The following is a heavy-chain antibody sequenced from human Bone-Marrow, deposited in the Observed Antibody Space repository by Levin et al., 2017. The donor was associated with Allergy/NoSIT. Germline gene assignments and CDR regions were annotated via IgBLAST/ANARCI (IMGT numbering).Heavy chain of an antibody. CDR2: VGGDGSST. CDR3: AREDIAAAGFFDF. D-gene: IGHD6-13*01. CDR1: GFTFNSHW. V-gene: IGHV3-74*01. J-gene: IGHJ4*02. Sequence: GGSLRLSCAASGFTFNSHWMHWVRQPPGKGLIWVARVGGDGSSTFYADSVNGRFPISRDNAKNTLYLQMNSVRVEDTAVDYCAREDIAAAGFFDFWGQGTQVTVSS.